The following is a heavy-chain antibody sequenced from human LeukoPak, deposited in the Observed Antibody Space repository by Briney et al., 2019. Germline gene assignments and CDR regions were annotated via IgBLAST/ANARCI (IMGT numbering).Heavy chain of an antibody. J-gene: IGHJ4*02. CDR2: INPNGNTP. CDR3: ARDSDILNGYYISAY. V-gene: IGHV1-46*01. CDR1: EYTFTRFY. Sequence: GASVKVSCKASEYTFTRFYLYWLRQAPGQGLEWMGTINPNGNTPRYAQKFQGRVTMTKDTSTSTIYLELTSLRSEDTAVYYCARDSDILNGYYISAYWGQGTLVTVSS. D-gene: IGHD3-9*01.